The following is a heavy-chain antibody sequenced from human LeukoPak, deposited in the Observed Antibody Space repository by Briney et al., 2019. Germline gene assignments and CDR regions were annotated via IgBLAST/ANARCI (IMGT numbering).Heavy chain of an antibody. Sequence: GGSLRLSCAASGFTFSSYGMHWVRQAPGKGLEWVANIKDDGSGKYYVDSLKGRFTISRDNAKNSLYLQMNSLRAEDTAVYYCARVGYSSSWSPSDYWGQGALVTVSS. CDR2: IKDDGSGK. J-gene: IGHJ4*02. V-gene: IGHV3-7*01. D-gene: IGHD6-13*01. CDR3: ARVGYSSSWSPSDY. CDR1: GFTFSSYG.